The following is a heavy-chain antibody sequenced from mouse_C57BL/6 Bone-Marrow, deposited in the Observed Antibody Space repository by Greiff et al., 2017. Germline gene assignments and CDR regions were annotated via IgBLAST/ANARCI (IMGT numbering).Heavy chain of an antibody. CDR1: GYTFTSYG. CDR3: ASNYWFAY. CDR2: IYPRSGNN. J-gene: IGHJ3*01. Sequence: VQLQQSGAELARPGASVKLSCKASGYTFTSYGISWVKQRTGQGLEWIGEIYPRSGNNYYNEKFKGKATLTADKSSSTAYMELRSLTSEDSAVYFCASNYWFAYWGQGTLVTVSA. D-gene: IGHD1-3*01. V-gene: IGHV1-81*01.